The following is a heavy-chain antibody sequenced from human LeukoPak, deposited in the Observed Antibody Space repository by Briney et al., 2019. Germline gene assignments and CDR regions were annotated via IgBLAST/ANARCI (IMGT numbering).Heavy chain of an antibody. CDR2: IWYDGSNK. D-gene: IGHD4-17*01. V-gene: IGHV3-33*01. CDR1: GFTFSSYG. J-gene: IGHJ4*02. CDR3: ARDFIYGDYSPFDY. Sequence: GGSLRLSCAASGFTFSSYGMHWVRQAPGKGLEWVAVIWYDGSNKYYADSVKGRFTISRDNSKNTLYLQMNSLRAEDTAVYYCARDFIYGDYSPFDYWGQGTLVTVSS.